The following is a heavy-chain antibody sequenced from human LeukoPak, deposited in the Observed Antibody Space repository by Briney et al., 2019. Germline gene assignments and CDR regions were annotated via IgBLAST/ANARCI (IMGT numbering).Heavy chain of an antibody. CDR2: ISGSGGST. D-gene: IGHD1-26*01. V-gene: IGHV3-23*01. CDR1: GFTFSSYG. CDR3: AKVGKNNPIMGTTTYY. J-gene: IGHJ4*02. Sequence: SGGSLRLSCAASGFTFSSYGMSWVRQAPGKGLEWVSAISGSGGSTYYADSVKGRFTISRDNSKNPLYLQINSLRAEDTAVYYCAKVGKNNPIMGTTTYYWGQGTLVTVSS.